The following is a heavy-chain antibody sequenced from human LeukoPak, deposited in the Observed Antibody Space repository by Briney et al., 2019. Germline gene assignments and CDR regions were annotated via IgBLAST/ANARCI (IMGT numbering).Heavy chain of an antibody. Sequence: GESLQISCKASGYSFTTYWIGWVRQMPAKGLEWMGILYPFDSDTRYSPSFQGQVTISADKATSSGFLQWDSLKASDTAMYYCVRHNTGADYWGQGTLVTVSS. CDR1: GYSFTTYW. J-gene: IGHJ4*02. D-gene: IGHD1-14*01. V-gene: IGHV5-51*01. CDR3: VRHNTGADY. CDR2: LYPFDSDT.